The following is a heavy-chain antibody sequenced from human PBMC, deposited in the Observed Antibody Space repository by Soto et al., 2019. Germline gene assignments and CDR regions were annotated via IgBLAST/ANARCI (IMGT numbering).Heavy chain of an antibody. J-gene: IGHJ6*02. V-gene: IGHV1-69*06. CDR2: LIPIYDEP. CDR1: GFTFNVYG. CDR3: ARVRDPHLDHYGLDV. Sequence: QVQLVQSGAEVKNPGSSMRVSCKTSGFTFNVYGIHWVRQAPGQGLEGMGGLIPIYDEPNYAQKFQGRVTITADKSTTTVYLELSSLRSEDTAVYFCARVRDPHLDHYGLDVWGQGTPVTVSS.